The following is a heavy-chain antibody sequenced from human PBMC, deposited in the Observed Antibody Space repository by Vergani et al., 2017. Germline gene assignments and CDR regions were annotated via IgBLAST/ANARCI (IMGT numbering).Heavy chain of an antibody. J-gene: IGHJ4*02. CDR3: VRDRGLCAGFRCYTEAWDY. CDR2: ISFDGTNE. CDR1: GFALNRHA. V-gene: IGHV3-30-3*01. D-gene: IGHD2-2*02. Sequence: QVQLVESGGGVVQPGTSLRLSCVVSGFALNRHAMYWVRQAPGKGLEWVVGISFDGTNEYYPDLVKGRFTISRDIAKNKLYLQVRSLRLEDTGVYHCVRDRGLCAGFRCYTEAWDYWGQGTPVTVSS.